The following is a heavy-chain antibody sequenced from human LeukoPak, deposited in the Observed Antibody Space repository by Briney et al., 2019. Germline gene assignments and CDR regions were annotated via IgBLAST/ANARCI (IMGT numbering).Heavy chain of an antibody. CDR1: GGSISSYY. CDR2: VYSSGST. CDR3: ATVGGSVWYGFDY. D-gene: IGHD6-19*01. V-gene: IGHV4-4*07. J-gene: IGHJ4*02. Sequence: SETLSLTCTVFGGSISSYYWSWIRQPAGKGLEWIGHVYSSGSTNYNPSLKSRLTMSVDTSKNQFSLELSSVTAADTAVYYCATVGGSVWYGFDYWGQGTLVTVSS.